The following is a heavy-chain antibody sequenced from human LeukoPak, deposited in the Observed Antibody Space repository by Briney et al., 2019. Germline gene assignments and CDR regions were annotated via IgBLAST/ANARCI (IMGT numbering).Heavy chain of an antibody. V-gene: IGHV6-1*01. Sequence: SQTLSLTCSISGDSVSSYSAGWNRIRQSPSRGLEWLGRTYYRSKWYNEYALSVGSRITISPDTSKNQVSLQLNSVTPDDTAFYYCGRDIGAAIGHWGQGTLVTVSS. J-gene: IGHJ4*02. CDR2: TYYRSKWYN. D-gene: IGHD6-13*01. CDR3: GRDIGAAIGH. CDR1: GDSVSSYSAG.